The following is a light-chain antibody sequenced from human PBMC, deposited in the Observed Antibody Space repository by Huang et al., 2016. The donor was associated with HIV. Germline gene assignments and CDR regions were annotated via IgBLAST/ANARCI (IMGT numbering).Light chain of an antibody. Sequence: DIVMTQSPDSLAVCLGERATIRCVSSQSVLSPSNNKNHLAWYQQKPRQPPKLLIYWASTRESGVPDRVRGSGSATDFTLTIDNLQAEDVAVYFCQQYYSTPAFGQGTYVEV. J-gene: IGKJ1*01. CDR3: QQYYSTPA. CDR1: QSVLSPSNNKNH. CDR2: WAS. V-gene: IGKV4-1*01.